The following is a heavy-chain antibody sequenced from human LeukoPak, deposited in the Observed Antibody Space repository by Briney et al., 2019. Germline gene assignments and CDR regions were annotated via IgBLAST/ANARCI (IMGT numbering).Heavy chain of an antibody. J-gene: IGHJ6*02. D-gene: IGHD2-2*01. Sequence: ASVKVSCKASGYTFTGYYMHWVRQAPGQGLEWMGWINPNSGGTNYAQKLQGRVTMTRDTSISTAYMELSRLRSDDTAEYYCARAYLHCSSTSCPSYYYYGMDVWGQGTTVSVSS. CDR3: ARAYLHCSSTSCPSYYYYGMDV. V-gene: IGHV1-2*02. CDR1: GYTFTGYY. CDR2: INPNSGGT.